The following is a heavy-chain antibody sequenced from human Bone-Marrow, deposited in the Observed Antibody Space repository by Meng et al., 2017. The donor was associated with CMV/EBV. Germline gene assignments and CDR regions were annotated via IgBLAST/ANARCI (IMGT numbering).Heavy chain of an antibody. Sequence: GSLKISCAASGFTVSSNYMSWVRQAPGKGLEWVSVIYSGGSTYDADSVKGRFTISRDNSKNTLYLQMNSLRAEDTAVYYCAREIGNYDYYYGMDVWGQGTTVTVSS. CDR2: IYSGGST. J-gene: IGHJ6*02. CDR1: GFTVSSNY. CDR3: AREIGNYDYYYGMDV. V-gene: IGHV3-53*01. D-gene: IGHD4-23*01.